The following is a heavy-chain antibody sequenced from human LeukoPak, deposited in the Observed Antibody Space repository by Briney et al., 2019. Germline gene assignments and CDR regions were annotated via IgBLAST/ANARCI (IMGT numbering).Heavy chain of an antibody. J-gene: IGHJ4*02. CDR3: AQYSGYCSSTSCYENFFDY. V-gene: IGHV1-2*02. D-gene: IGHD2-2*01. CDR1: GYTFTVYY. CDR2: INPNSGGT. Sequence: ASVKVSCKSSGYTFTVYYMHWVRQAPGQGLGWMGWINPNSGGTNYAQKVQGRVTMTRDTSISTAYMELSRLRSDDTAVYYCAQYSGYCSSTSCYENFFDYWGRGTLVTVSS.